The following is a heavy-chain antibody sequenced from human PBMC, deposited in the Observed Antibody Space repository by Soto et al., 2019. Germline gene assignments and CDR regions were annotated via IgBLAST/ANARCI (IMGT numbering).Heavy chain of an antibody. J-gene: IGHJ6*02. CDR3: ARDKEDTMIVGVQANDHHGMDV. Sequence: SVKVSCKASGGAFSSYAMSWVRQAPGRGLEWMGGIIPIFGTAKYAQKFQGRVTITADEYKSTAYMELRSLRSEDTAVYYCARDKEDTMIVGVQANDHHGMDVWG. CDR2: IIPIFGTA. D-gene: IGHD3-22*01. CDR1: GGAFSSYA. V-gene: IGHV1-69*13.